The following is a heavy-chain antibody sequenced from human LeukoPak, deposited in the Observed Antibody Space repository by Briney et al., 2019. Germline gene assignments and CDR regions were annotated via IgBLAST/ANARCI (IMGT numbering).Heavy chain of an antibody. CDR2: THYSGST. J-gene: IGHJ4*02. CDR3: ARSPHRRYCSGGSCYFDY. D-gene: IGHD2-15*01. Sequence: SETLSLTCTVSGGSISSYYWSWLRQPPGKGLEYIGYTHYSGSTNYNPSLKSRVTISLDTSGNQFSLKLSSVTAADTAVYYCARSPHRRYCSGGSCYFDYWGQGTLVTVSS. V-gene: IGHV4-59*12. CDR1: GGSISSYY.